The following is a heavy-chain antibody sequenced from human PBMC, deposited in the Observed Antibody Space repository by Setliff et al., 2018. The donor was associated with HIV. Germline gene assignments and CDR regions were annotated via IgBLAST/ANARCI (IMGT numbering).Heavy chain of an antibody. J-gene: IGHJ3*01. Sequence: TSETLSLTCTVSGGSISSSSYYWGWIRQPPGKGLEWIGKIYSGGTTHYNSSLRSRVTISVDTSKNQFSLKLSSVTAADTAVYYCARGAGDRGDAFDVWGQGTMVTVSS. D-gene: IGHD7-27*01. CDR2: IYSGGTT. V-gene: IGHV4-39*07. CDR3: ARGAGDRGDAFDV. CDR1: GGSISSSSYY.